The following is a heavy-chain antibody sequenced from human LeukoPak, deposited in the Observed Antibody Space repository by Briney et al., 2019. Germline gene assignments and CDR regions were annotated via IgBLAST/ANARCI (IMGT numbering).Heavy chain of an antibody. D-gene: IGHD1-1*01. CDR1: GGSISSSSYY. V-gene: IGHV4-39*01. CDR2: IYYSGST. Sequence: PSETLSLTCTVSGGSISSSSYYWGWIRQPPGKGLEWIGSIYYSGSTYYNPSLKSRVTISVDTSKNQFSLKLSSVTAADTAVYYCARQLASYYYYYMDVWGKGTTVTISS. J-gene: IGHJ6*03. CDR3: ARQLASYYYYYMDV.